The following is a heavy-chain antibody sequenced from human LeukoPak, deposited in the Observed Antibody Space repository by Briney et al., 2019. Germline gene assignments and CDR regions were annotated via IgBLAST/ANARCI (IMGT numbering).Heavy chain of an antibody. CDR1: GHSFPIYW. D-gene: IGHD6-13*01. V-gene: IGHV5-51*01. CDR3: ARQGAAGKYYYYYMDV. J-gene: IGHJ6*03. Sequence: GESLKISCQGSGHSFPIYWIGWVRQMPGQGLEWMGIIYPDDSNTIYGPSFQGQVTISADKSINTAYLEWSSLKASDTAIYYCARQGAAGKYYYYYMDVWGKGTTVTVSS. CDR2: IYPDDSNT.